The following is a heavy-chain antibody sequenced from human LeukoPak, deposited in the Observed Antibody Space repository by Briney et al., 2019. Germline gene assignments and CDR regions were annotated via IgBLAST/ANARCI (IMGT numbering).Heavy chain of an antibody. CDR2: ISWNSGSI. V-gene: IGHV3-9*01. Sequence: GGSLRLSCAASGFTFDDYAMHWVRQAPGKGLEWVSGISWNSGSIGYADSVKGRFTISRDNAKNSLYLQMNSLRAEDTAVYYCARHGYCSSTSCSGGFDIWGQGTMVTVSS. CDR3: ARHGYCSSTSCSGGFDI. CDR1: GFTFDDYA. J-gene: IGHJ3*02. D-gene: IGHD2-2*01.